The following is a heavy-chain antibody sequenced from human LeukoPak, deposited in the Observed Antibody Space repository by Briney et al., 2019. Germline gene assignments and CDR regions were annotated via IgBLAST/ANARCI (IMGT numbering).Heavy chain of an antibody. CDR1: GGSISSYY. V-gene: IGHV4-59*12. D-gene: IGHD5/OR15-5a*01. CDR3: ARGALGLGAFDI. J-gene: IGHJ3*02. Sequence: PSETLSLTCTVSGGSISSYYWSWIRQPPGKGLEWIGHIYYSGSTNYNPSLKSRVTISVDTSKNQFSLKLSSVTAADTAVYYCARGALGLGAFDIWGQGTMVTVSS. CDR2: IYYSGST.